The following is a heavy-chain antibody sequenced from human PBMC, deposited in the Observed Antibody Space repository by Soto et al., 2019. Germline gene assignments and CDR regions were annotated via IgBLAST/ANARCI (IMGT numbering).Heavy chain of an antibody. CDR3: ARDSGDYFLFTLHY. CDR1: GYTFTSYG. D-gene: IGHD4-17*01. V-gene: IGHV1-18*01. Sequence: QVQLVQSGAEVKKPGASVKVSCKASGYTFTSYGISWVRQAPGHGLEWMGWISASNGNTNYAQKLQGRVTMTTDTATSTAYMELRILRSDDTAVYYCARDSGDYFLFTLHYWGQGTLVTVSS. J-gene: IGHJ4*02. CDR2: ISASNGNT.